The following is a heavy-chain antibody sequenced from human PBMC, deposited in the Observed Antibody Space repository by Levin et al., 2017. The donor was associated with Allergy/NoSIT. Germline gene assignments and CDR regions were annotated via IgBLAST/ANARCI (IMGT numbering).Heavy chain of an antibody. CDR2: INHSGST. CDR1: GGSFSGYY. CDR3: ARATYYYDSSGYYLFAFDI. V-gene: IGHV4-34*01. Sequence: PSETLSLTCAVYGGSFSGYYWSWIRQPPGKGLEWIGEINHSGSTNYNPSLKSRVTISVDTSKNQFSLKLSSVTAADTAVYYCARATYYYDSSGYYLFAFDIWGQGTMVTVSS. J-gene: IGHJ3*02. D-gene: IGHD3-22*01.